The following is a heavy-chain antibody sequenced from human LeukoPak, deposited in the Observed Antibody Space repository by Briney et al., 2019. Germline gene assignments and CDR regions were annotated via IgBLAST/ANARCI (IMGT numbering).Heavy chain of an antibody. CDR3: ERHDSVLWFVEFSGRFDL. D-gene: IGHD3-10*01. J-gene: IGHJ5*02. Sequence: KPSETLSLTCAVSGYSISSGYYWGWIRQPPGKGLEWIGSIYHSGSTYYNPSLKSRVTISVDTSKNQFSLKLSSVTAVDTAVYYCERHDSVLWFVEFSGRFDLWHKGTLVTVST. V-gene: IGHV4-38-2*01. CDR2: IYHSGST. CDR1: GYSISSGYY.